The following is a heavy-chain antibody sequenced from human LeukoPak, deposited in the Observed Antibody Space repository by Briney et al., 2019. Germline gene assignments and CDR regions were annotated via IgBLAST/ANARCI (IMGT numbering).Heavy chain of an antibody. Sequence: PSETLSLTCTVSGGSISASSYYWGWIRQPPGKGLEWIATIYYSGATYYNPSLKSRVTISVDTSKNQFSLNLSSVTAADTAVYYCASGGSGSRGDFDYWGQGPLVPVS. CDR2: IYYSGAT. CDR3: ASGGSGSRGDFDY. J-gene: IGHJ4*02. CDR1: GGSISASSYY. V-gene: IGHV4-39*01. D-gene: IGHD2-15*01.